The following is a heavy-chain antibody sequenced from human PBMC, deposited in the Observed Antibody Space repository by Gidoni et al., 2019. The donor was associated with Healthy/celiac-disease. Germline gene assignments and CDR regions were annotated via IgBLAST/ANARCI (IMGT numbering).Heavy chain of an antibody. Sequence: EAQLVESGGGLVQPGRSLRLSCTASGFTFGDYAMIWFRQAPGKGLEWVGFIRSKAYGGTTEYAASVKGRFTISRDDSKSIAYLQMNSLKTEDTAVYYCTRANYYYYGMDVWGQGTTVTVSS. J-gene: IGHJ6*02. CDR1: GFTFGDYA. CDR3: TRANYYYYGMDV. CDR2: IRSKAYGGTT. V-gene: IGHV3-49*03.